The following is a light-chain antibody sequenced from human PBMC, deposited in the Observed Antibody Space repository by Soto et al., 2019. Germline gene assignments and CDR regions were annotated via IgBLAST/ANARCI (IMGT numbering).Light chain of an antibody. CDR1: QSVSSSY. J-gene: IGKJ1*01. Sequence: EIVLTQSPGTLSLSPGERATLSCRASQSVSSSYLAWYQQKPGQAPRLLIYGASSRATGIPDRFSGSGSGTDFTLTISRLEPEDFAVYYCQRYGSSPGGFGQGTKVEIK. V-gene: IGKV3-20*01. CDR2: GAS. CDR3: QRYGSSPGG.